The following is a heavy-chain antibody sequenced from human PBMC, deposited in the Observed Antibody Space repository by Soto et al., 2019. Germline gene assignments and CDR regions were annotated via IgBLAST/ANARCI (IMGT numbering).Heavy chain of an antibody. J-gene: IGHJ4*02. CDR1: GFTFSSYA. CDR3: AKDRTGRLEFNY. V-gene: IGHV3-23*01. D-gene: IGHD6-6*01. Sequence: GESLKISCAASGFTFSSYAMSWVRQAPGKGLEWVSAISGSGGSTYYADSVKGRFTISRDNSKNTLYLQMNSLRAEDTAVYYCAKDRTGRLEFNYWGQGTLVTVSS. CDR2: ISGSGGST.